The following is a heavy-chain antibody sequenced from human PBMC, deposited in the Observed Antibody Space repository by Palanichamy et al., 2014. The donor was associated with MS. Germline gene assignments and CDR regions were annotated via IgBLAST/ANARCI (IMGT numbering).Heavy chain of an antibody. CDR1: GYTFSNYW. V-gene: IGHV3-7*01. D-gene: IGHD3-16*01. J-gene: IGHJ4*02. CDR3: ARTYGGSYPYRIDY. Sequence: EVQLVESGGGLVQPGGSLRLSCTVSGYTFSNYWMSRVRQAPGKGLEWVANIKQDGSETYYVDSVKGRFTISRDNAKNSLSLQMSSLRAEDTAVYFCARTYGGSYPYRIDYWGLGTLVTVSS. CDR2: IKQDGSET.